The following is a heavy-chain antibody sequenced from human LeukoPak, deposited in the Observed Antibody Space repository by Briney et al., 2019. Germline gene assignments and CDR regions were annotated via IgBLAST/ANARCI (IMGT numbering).Heavy chain of an antibody. V-gene: IGHV4-34*01. CDR3: ARPNGPVVVPAAINY. Sequence: SETLSLTCAVYGGSFSDYYWSWIRQPPGKGLEWIGEINHTGRTNYNPSLKSRVTMSLHTSKKQFSLKLISVTAADTAVYYCARPNGPVVVPAAINYWGQGTLVTVSS. D-gene: IGHD2-2*02. CDR2: INHTGRT. J-gene: IGHJ4*02. CDR1: GGSFSDYY.